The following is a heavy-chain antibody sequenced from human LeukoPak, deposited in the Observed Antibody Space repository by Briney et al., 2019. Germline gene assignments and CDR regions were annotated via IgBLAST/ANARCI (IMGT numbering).Heavy chain of an antibody. CDR1: GFTFSSYA. CDR2: ISGSGGST. Sequence: GGSLRLSCAASGFTFSSYAMSWVRQAPGKGLEWVSAISGSGGSTYYADSVKGRLTISRDNSKNTLYLQMNSLRADDTAVYYCAKAADNGYYYYFDYWGQGTLVTVSS. J-gene: IGHJ4*02. D-gene: IGHD3-22*01. V-gene: IGHV3-23*01. CDR3: AKAADNGYYYYFDY.